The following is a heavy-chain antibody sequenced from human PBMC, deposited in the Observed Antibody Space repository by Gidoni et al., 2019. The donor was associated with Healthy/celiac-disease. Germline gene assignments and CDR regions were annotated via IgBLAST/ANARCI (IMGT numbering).Heavy chain of an antibody. CDR1: GFTFDDYA. CDR2: ISWNSGSI. V-gene: IGHV3-9*01. Sequence: EVQLVESGGGLVQPGRSLRLSCAASGFTFDDYAMHWVRQAPGKGLEWVSGISWNSGSIGYADSVKGRFTISRDNAKNSLYLQMNSLRAEDTALYYCAKDLYGDYEGGFDYWGQGTLVTVSS. CDR3: AKDLYGDYEGGFDY. D-gene: IGHD4-17*01. J-gene: IGHJ4*02.